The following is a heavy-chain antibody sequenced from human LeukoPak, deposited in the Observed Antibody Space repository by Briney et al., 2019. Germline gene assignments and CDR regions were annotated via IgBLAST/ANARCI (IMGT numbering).Heavy chain of an antibody. CDR2: ISGSGGST. D-gene: IGHD6-6*01. CDR3: AKDWVGSSSSFDY. V-gene: IGHV3-23*01. Sequence: GGSLRLSCAASGFTFSSYAMSWVRQAPGKGLEWVSAISGSGGSTYYADSVKGRFTISRDNSKNTLYLQMDSLRAEDTAVYYCAKDWVGSSSSFDYWGQGTLVTVSS. J-gene: IGHJ4*02. CDR1: GFTFSSYA.